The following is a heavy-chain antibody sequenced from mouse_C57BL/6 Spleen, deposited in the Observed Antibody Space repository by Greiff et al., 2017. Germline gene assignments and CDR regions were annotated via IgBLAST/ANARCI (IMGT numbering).Heavy chain of an antibody. CDR3: ARKGGIYYDYDVGAMDY. Sequence: QVQLKQPGAELVKPGASVKMSCTASGYTFTSYWITWVQQRPGQGLEWIGDIYPGSGSTNYNEKFKSKATLTVDTSSSTAYMQLSSLTSEDSAVYYWARKGGIYYDYDVGAMDYWGQGTSVTVSA. CDR1: GYTFTSYW. J-gene: IGHJ4*01. D-gene: IGHD2-4*01. CDR2: IYPGSGST. V-gene: IGHV1-55*01.